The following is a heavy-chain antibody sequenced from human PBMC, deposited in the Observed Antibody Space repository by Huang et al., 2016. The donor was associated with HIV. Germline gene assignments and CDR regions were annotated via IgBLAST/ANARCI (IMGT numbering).Heavy chain of an antibody. CDR3: VKDRRMRGSGWTFFDN. Sequence: EVQLEEFGGRLVQPGRSLRLSCATYGFKFDDYAMHGGREVPGGGLEWVSGISWNSGDILYADSVRGRFAIARDNAVKSLYLQMDSLRREDTGLYYCVKDRRMRGSGWTFFDNWGQGTLV. CDR2: ISWNSGDI. J-gene: IGHJ4*02. CDR1: GFKFDDYA. D-gene: IGHD6-19*01. V-gene: IGHV3-9*01.